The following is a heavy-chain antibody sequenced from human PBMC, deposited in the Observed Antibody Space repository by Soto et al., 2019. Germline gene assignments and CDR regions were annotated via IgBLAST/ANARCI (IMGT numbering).Heavy chain of an antibody. CDR3: AKGSAGGRPYFFDY. D-gene: IGHD2-8*02. CDR1: GFRFRSDA. J-gene: IGHJ4*02. Sequence: GGSPRLSCAASGFRFRSDAMSWVRQAPGKGLEWVSAINDNGDYTYQPDSVKGRFTISRDNAMNTLYLQMSTLRAEDTAVYYCAKGSAGGRPYFFDYWGQGALVTVSS. V-gene: IGHV3-23*01. CDR2: INDNGDYT.